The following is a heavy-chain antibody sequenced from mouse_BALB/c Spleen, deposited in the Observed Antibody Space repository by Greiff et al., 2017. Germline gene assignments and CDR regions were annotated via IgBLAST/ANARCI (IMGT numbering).Heavy chain of an antibody. J-gene: IGHJ1*01. CDR1: GFTFSSYG. D-gene: IGHD2-1*01. V-gene: IGHV5-6*01. CDR3: ARQGQSYGKGWYFDV. Sequence: EVKLVESGGDLVKPGGSLKLSCAASGFTFSSYGMSWVRQTPDKRLEWVATISSGGSYTYYPDSVKGRFTISRDNAKNTLYLQMSSLKSEDTAMYYCARQGQSYGKGWYFDVWGAGTTVTVSS. CDR2: ISSGGSYT.